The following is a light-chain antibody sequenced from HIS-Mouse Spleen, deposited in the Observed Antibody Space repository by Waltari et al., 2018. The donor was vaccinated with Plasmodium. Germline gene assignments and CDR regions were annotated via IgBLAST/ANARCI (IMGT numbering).Light chain of an antibody. J-gene: IGLJ2*01. Sequence: QSVLTQPPSASGTPGQRVTISCSGSSSNIGRNYVYWYQQLPGTAPKLLTYRNNQRPSGVPDRFSGSKSGTSASLAISGLRSEDEADYYCAAWDDSLSGGVFGGGTKLTVL. CDR2: RNN. V-gene: IGLV1-47*01. CDR1: SSNIGRNY. CDR3: AAWDDSLSGGV.